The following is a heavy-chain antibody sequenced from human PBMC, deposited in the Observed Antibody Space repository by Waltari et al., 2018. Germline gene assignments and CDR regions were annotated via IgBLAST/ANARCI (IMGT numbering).Heavy chain of an antibody. J-gene: IGHJ4*02. D-gene: IGHD1-26*01. CDR1: GFTVSSNY. V-gene: IGHV3-53*01. CDR3: ARGGGTGIVGALDY. Sequence: EVQLVESGGGLIQPGGSLRLSCAASGFTVSSNYMSWVRQAPGKGLEGVSVIYSGGSTYYAASVKGRFTISRDNSKNTLYLQMNSLRAEDTAVYYCARGGGTGIVGALDYWGQGTLVTVSS. CDR2: IYSGGST.